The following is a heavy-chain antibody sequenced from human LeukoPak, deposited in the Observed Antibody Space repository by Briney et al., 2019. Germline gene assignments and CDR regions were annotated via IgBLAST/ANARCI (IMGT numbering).Heavy chain of an antibody. D-gene: IGHD3-22*01. Sequence: SVKVSCTASGGTFSSYAISWVRQAPGQGLEWMGGIIPIFGTANYAQKFQGRVTITADESTSTAYMELSSLRSEDTAVYYCARDQRPYYYDSSGYYTLDYWGQGTLVTVSS. V-gene: IGHV1-69*01. CDR2: IIPIFGTA. CDR3: ARDQRPYYYDSSGYYTLDY. CDR1: GGTFSSYA. J-gene: IGHJ4*02.